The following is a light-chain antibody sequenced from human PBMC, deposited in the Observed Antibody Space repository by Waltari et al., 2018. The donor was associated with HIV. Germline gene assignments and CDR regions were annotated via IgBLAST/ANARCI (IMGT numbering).Light chain of an antibody. Sequence: QSVLTQPPSASGTPGQRVTISCSGSSSNIEVNSVNWYQQLPGTAPKLLIYTNNQRPSRVPDRCSGSKSCTSASLAISGLQSEDEADYYCVVWDDSLNGPVFGGGTKLTVL. CDR1: SSNIEVNS. J-gene: IGLJ2*01. CDR3: VVWDDSLNGPV. V-gene: IGLV1-44*01. CDR2: TNN.